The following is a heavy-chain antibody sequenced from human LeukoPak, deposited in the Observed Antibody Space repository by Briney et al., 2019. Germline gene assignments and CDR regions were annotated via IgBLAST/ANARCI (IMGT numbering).Heavy chain of an antibody. CDR1: GGTFSSYA. D-gene: IGHD3-16*01. CDR2: IIPIFGIA. CDR3: AREPEGESFDY. Sequence: SVKVSCKASGGTFSSYAISWVRQAPGQGLEWMGRIIPIFGIANYAQKFQGRVTITADKSTSTAYMELSSLRSEDTAVYYCAREPEGESFDYWGQGTMASVSS. V-gene: IGHV1-69*04. J-gene: IGHJ4*02.